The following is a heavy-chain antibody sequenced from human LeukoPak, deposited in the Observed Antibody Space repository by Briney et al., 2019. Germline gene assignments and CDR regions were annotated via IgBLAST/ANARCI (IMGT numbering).Heavy chain of an antibody. CDR2: IYHSGST. D-gene: IGHD3-10*01. V-gene: IGHV4-38-2*02. Sequence: PSETLSLTCTVSGYSISSGYYWGWIRQPPGKGLEWIGSIYHSGSTYYNPSLKSRVTISVDTSKNQFSLKLSSVTAADTAVYYCARLEAPGGDGESDYWGQGTLVTVSS. CDR1: GYSISSGYY. J-gene: IGHJ4*02. CDR3: ARLEAPGGDGESDY.